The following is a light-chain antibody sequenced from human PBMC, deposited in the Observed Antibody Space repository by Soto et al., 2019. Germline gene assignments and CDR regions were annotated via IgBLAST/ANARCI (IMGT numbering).Light chain of an antibody. J-gene: IGLJ2*01. CDR3: QSYDSSLSGHVV. V-gene: IGLV1-40*01. Sequence: QLVLTQPPSVSGAPGQRVTISCTGSSSNIRAGYDVHWYQQLPGTAPKLLIYGNSNRPSGVPDRFSGSKSGTSASLAITGLQAEDEADYYCQSYDSSLSGHVVFGGGTKLTVL. CDR1: SSNIRAGYD. CDR2: GNS.